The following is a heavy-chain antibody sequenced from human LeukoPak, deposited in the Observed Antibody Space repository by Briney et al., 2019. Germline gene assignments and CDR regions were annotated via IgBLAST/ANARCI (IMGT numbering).Heavy chain of an antibody. J-gene: IGHJ4*02. CDR1: GDSMSNYS. D-gene: IGHD3-3*01. CDR2: VYDSGST. CDR3: ARHVLGDRFDY. Sequence: PSETLSLTCSVSGDSMSNYSWSWIRQSPEKGLEWIGYVYDSGSTNYNPSLKSRVTISVDTSKNQFSLKVNSMTAADTAVYYCARHVLGDRFDYWGQGTLVTVSS. V-gene: IGHV4-59*08.